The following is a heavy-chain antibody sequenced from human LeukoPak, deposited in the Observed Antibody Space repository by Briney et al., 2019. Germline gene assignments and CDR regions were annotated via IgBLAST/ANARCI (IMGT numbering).Heavy chain of an antibody. D-gene: IGHD6-19*01. CDR2: IIPILGIA. CDR3: AALGVHSSGWSAKFDY. J-gene: IGHJ4*02. V-gene: IGHV1-69*04. Sequence: SVKVSCKASGGTFSSYAISWVRQAPGQGLEWMGRIIPILGIANYAQKFRGRVTITADKSTSTAYMELSSLRSEDTAVYYCAALGVHSSGWSAKFDYWGQGTLVTVSS. CDR1: GGTFSSYA.